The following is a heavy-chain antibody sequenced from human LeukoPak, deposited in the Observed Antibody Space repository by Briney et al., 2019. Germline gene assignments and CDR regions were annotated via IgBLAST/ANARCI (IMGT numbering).Heavy chain of an antibody. J-gene: IGHJ4*02. Sequence: GGSLRLSCAASGFTFSSYGMHWVRQAPGKGLEWVALISYDGSNKYYADSVKGRFTISRDNFRNTLYLQMNSLRAEDTAVYYCTKDFSSSWYSYYFDYWGQGTLVTVSS. V-gene: IGHV3-30*18. CDR2: ISYDGSNK. D-gene: IGHD6-13*01. CDR3: TKDFSSSWYSYYFDY. CDR1: GFTFSSYG.